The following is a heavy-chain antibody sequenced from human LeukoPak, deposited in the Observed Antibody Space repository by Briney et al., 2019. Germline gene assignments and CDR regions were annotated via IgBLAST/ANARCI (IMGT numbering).Heavy chain of an antibody. V-gene: IGHV4-59*01. CDR2: IYYSGST. J-gene: IGHJ4*02. Sequence: SETLSLTCTVSGGSISSYYWSWIRQPPGKGLEWIGYIYYSGSTNYNPSLKSRVTISVDTSKNQFSLKLSSVTAADTAVYYCARGVGYSSSYDYWGQGTRVTVSS. CDR3: ARGVGYSSSYDY. D-gene: IGHD6-13*01. CDR1: GGSISSYY.